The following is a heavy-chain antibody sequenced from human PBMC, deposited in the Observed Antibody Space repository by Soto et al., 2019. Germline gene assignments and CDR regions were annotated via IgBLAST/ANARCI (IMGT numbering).Heavy chain of an antibody. J-gene: IGHJ4*02. CDR1: GGSISSGDYY. D-gene: IGHD3-22*01. V-gene: IGHV4-30-4*01. Sequence: QVQLQESGPGLVKPSQTLSLTCTVSGGSISSGDYYWNWIRQPPGKGLEWIGYIYYSGSTYYNPSLKSRVTISVDTSKNQFSLKLSSVTAADTAVYYCARQDYYDSSGYPYYFDYWGQGTLVTDSS. CDR3: ARQDYYDSSGYPYYFDY. CDR2: IYYSGST.